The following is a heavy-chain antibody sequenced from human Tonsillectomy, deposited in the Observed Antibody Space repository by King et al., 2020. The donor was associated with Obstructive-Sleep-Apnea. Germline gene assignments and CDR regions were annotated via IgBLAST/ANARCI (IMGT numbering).Heavy chain of an antibody. J-gene: IGHJ6*02. CDR2: LKHDEGDK. CDR3: AKDSSSWYNYYAMDV. D-gene: IGHD6-13*01. Sequence: VQLVESGGGVGQPGGSLRLSCATCGFTFRSYGMNRCRQDPGKGLEGGAFLKHDEGDKKYADSGRGRFTMSRYNSKNTLFLQMSSLRAEETAVYYCAKDSSSWYNYYAMDVWGQGTTVIVSS. V-gene: IGHV3-30*02. CDR1: GFTFRSYG.